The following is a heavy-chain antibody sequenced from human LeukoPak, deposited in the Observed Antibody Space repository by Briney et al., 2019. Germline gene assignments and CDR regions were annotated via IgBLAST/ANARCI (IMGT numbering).Heavy chain of an antibody. CDR2: INPSGGST. Sequence: ASVKVSCKASGYTFTSYYIHWVRQAPGQGLEWMGIINPSGGSTSYAQRFQGRVTMTRDTSTSTVYMELSSLRSEDTAVYYCARDHGGYCSSTSCIYWYFDLWGRGTLVTVSS. D-gene: IGHD2-2*01. J-gene: IGHJ2*01. V-gene: IGHV1-46*01. CDR1: GYTFTSYY. CDR3: ARDHGGYCSSTSCIYWYFDL.